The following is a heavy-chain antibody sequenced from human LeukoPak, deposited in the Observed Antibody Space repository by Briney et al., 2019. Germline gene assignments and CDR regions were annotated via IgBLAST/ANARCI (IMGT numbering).Heavy chain of an antibody. CDR1: GGTFSIYA. V-gene: IGHV1-69*01. CDR3: ARAPSITMIVGT. J-gene: IGHJ4*02. Sequence: GASVKVSCTASGGTFSIYAISWVRQAPGQGLEWMGGIIPIFGTANYAQKFQGRVTITADEPTSTAYMELSSLRSEDTAVYYCARAPSITMIVGTWGQGTLVTVSS. CDR2: IIPIFGTA. D-gene: IGHD3-22*01.